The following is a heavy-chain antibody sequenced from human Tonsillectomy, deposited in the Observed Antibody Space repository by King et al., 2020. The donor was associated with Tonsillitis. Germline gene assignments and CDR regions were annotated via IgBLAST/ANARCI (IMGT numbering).Heavy chain of an antibody. V-gene: IGHV3-30*14. CDR3: VRSMRDYGDPFDY. Sequence: VQLVESGGGVVQPGRSLRLSCAASGFTFSSYAMHWVRQAPGKGLEWVAVISYDGSNKYYADSVKGRFTISRDSSENTVFLQMNSLRAEDTALYYCVRSMRDYGDPFDYWGQGTLVTVSS. J-gene: IGHJ4*02. D-gene: IGHD4-17*01. CDR2: ISYDGSNK. CDR1: GFTFSSYA.